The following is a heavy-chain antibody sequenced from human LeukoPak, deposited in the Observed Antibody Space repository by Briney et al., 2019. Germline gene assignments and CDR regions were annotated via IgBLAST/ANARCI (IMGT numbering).Heavy chain of an antibody. V-gene: IGHV3-23*01. CDR2: ISGSGGST. Sequence: GGSLRLSRAASGFTFSSYAMSWVRQAPGKGLEWVSTISGSGGSTYYADSVKGRFTISRDNSKNTLYLQMNSLRAEDTAVYYCAKGYGSGSSRYYFDYWGQGTLVTVSS. CDR1: GFTFSSYA. CDR3: AKGYGSGSSRYYFDY. D-gene: IGHD3-10*01. J-gene: IGHJ4*02.